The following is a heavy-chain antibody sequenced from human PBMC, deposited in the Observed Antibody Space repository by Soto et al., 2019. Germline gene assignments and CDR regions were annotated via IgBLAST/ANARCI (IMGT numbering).Heavy chain of an antibody. J-gene: IGHJ4*02. Sequence: EXSVKVSCKASGYPFTDYYMHWVRQAPGQGLEWMGWINPNSGGTNYAQKFQGRVTMTRDTSISTAYMELSRLISDDTAVYYCARAPGLQLWFDYWGQGALVTV. CDR3: ARAPGLQLWFDY. CDR1: GYPFTDYY. CDR2: INPNSGGT. V-gene: IGHV1-2*02. D-gene: IGHD5-18*01.